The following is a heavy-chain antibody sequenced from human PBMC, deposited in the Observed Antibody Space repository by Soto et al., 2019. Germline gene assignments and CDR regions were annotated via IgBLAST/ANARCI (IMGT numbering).Heavy chain of an antibody. CDR3: ARNMQQLVPFDY. CDR1: GGSFSGYY. CDR2: INHSGST. J-gene: IGHJ4*02. V-gene: IGHV4-34*01. D-gene: IGHD6-13*01. Sequence: SETLSLTCAVYGGSFSGYYWSWIRQPPGKGLEWIGEINHSGSTNYNPSLKSRVTISVDTSKNQFSLKLSSVTAADTAVYYCARNMQQLVPFDYWGQGTLVTVSS.